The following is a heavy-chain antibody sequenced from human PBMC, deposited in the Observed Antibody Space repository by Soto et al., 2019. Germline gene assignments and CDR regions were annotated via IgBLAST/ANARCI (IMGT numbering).Heavy chain of an antibody. CDR3: ARRRYYYDTKGWFDP. Sequence: SETLSLTCTVSGGSISSYYWSWIRQPPGKGLEWIGYIHYSGSTNYNPSLKSRVTISVDTSKNQFSLKLSSVTAADTAVYYCARRRYYYDTKGWFDPWGQGTLVTVSS. CDR1: GGSISSYY. CDR2: IHYSGST. V-gene: IGHV4-59*01. J-gene: IGHJ5*02. D-gene: IGHD3-22*01.